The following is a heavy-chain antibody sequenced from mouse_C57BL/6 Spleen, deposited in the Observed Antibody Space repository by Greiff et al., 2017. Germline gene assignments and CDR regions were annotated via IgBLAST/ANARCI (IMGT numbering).Heavy chain of an antibody. Sequence: DVKLVESGGGLVKPGGSLKLSCAASGFTFSDYGMHWVRQAPEKGLEWVAYISSGSSTIYYAETVKGRFTISRDNAKNTLFLQRTSLRSKDTAMYCCARLDYYGSAYWGQGTLVTVSA. J-gene: IGHJ3*01. V-gene: IGHV5-17*01. CDR1: GFTFSDYG. D-gene: IGHD1-1*01. CDR3: ARLDYYGSAY. CDR2: ISSGSSTI.